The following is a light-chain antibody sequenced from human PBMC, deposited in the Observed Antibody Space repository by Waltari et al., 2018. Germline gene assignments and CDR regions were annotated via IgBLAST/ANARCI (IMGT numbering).Light chain of an antibody. CDR1: SSDVGGYNS. V-gene: IGLV2-11*01. CDR2: DVS. J-gene: IGLJ2*01. Sequence: QSALTQPRSVSGSPGQSVTISCTGTSSDVGGYNSVSWYQQAPGKAPKLLIFDVSERSSGVSGRFSGSKSGNTASLTISGLQAEDEADYLCCSFATGNTVIVGGGTKLTVV. CDR3: CSFATGNTVI.